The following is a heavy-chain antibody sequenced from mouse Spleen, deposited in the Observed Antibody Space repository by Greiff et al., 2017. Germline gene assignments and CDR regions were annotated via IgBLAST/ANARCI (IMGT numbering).Heavy chain of an antibody. D-gene: IGHD1-1*01. V-gene: IGHV1-15*01. CDR1: GYTFTDYE. Sequence: QVQLQQSGAELVRPGASVTLSCKASGYTFTDYEMHWVKQTPVHGLEWIGAIDPETGGTAYNQKFKGKAILTADKSSSTAYMELRSLTSEDSAVYYCTRRPLYYGWFAYWGQGTLVTVSA. CDR2: IDPETGGT. J-gene: IGHJ3*01. CDR3: TRRPLYYGWFAY.